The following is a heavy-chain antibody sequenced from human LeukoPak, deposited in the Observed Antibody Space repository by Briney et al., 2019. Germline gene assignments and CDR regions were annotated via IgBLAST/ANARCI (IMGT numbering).Heavy chain of an antibody. J-gene: IGHJ4*02. CDR1: GFTFSSYG. D-gene: IGHD6-19*01. CDR2: ISYDGSNK. CDR3: AKDEVAVAGVDYFDY. Sequence: TGGSLRLSCAASGFTFSSYGMHWVRQAPGKGLEWVAVISYDGSNKYYADSVKGRFTISRDNSKNTLYLQMNSLRAEDTAVYYCAKDEVAVAGVDYFDYWGQGTLVTVSS. V-gene: IGHV3-30*18.